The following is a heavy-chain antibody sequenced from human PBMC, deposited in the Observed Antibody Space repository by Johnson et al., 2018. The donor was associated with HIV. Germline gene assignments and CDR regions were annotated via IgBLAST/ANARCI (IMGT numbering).Heavy chain of an antibody. J-gene: IGHJ3*02. V-gene: IGHV3-53*01. CDR3: VRDNGSDYEAFDI. Sequence: VQPVESGGGLIQPVGSLRLSCAAPGFTVSSNYMSWVRQAPGRWLEWVSVIYSGGSTYYADSVKGRFTISRANARKSMYLKMNNLRAEDTAVYYCVRDNGSDYEAFDIWGEGTMVTVSS. D-gene: IGHD2-21*01. CDR2: IYSGGST. CDR1: GFTVSSNY.